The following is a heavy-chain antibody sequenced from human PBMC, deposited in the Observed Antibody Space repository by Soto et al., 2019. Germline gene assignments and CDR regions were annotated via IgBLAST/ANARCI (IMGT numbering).Heavy chain of an antibody. D-gene: IGHD6-13*01. CDR3: AKDTAAATDY. Sequence: GGSLRLSCAASGFTFSSYGMHWVRQAPGKGLEWVAVISYDGSNKYYADPVKGRFTISRDNSKNTLYLQMNSLRAEDTAVYYCAKDTAAATDYWGQGTLVTVSS. J-gene: IGHJ4*02. CDR2: ISYDGSNK. V-gene: IGHV3-30*18. CDR1: GFTFSSYG.